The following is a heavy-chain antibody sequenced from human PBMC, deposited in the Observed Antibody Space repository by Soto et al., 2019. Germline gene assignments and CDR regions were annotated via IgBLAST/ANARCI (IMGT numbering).Heavy chain of an antibody. J-gene: IGHJ4*02. CDR2: IFISSSYI. V-gene: IGHV3-21*04. CDR1: GFTFSSYS. Sequence: EVQLVESGGGLVKPGGSLRLSCAASGFTFSSYSMNWDRQAPGKGLEWVSSIFISSSYIYYADSVKGRFTISRDNAKNSGYLQMNSLRADDTAVHYCARVPYGGSYWKEFDYSGQEALVIDSS. CDR3: ARVPYGGSYWKEFDY. D-gene: IGHD1-26*01.